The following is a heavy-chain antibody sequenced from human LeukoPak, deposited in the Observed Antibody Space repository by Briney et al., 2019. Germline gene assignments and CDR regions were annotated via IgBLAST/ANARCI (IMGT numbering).Heavy chain of an antibody. J-gene: IGHJ6*03. V-gene: IGHV3-11*04. Sequence: PGGSLRLSCAASGFTFSDYYMSWIRQAPGKGLEWVSYISSSGSTIYYADSVKGRFTISRDNAKNSLYLQMNSLRAEDTAVYYCARVWIQLWLPYYYYYYMDVWGKGTTVTVSS. CDR2: ISSSGSTI. CDR3: ARVWIQLWLPYYYYYYMDV. CDR1: GFTFSDYY. D-gene: IGHD5-18*01.